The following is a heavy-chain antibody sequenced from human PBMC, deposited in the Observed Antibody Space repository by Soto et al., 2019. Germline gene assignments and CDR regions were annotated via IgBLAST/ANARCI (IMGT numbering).Heavy chain of an antibody. V-gene: IGHV3-48*02. CDR1: GFTFTSYS. CDR3: AREMGACSDSSCYPGPYDS. D-gene: IGHD3-16*01. Sequence: PGGSLRLSCAASGFTFTSYSMNWVRQAPGQGLEWVSYITSKSTTIKYADSVKGRFTVSRDNAKNSLYLQLNSLRDEDTAVYYCAREMGACSDSSCYPGPYDSWGXGTLVTVSS. J-gene: IGHJ5*02. CDR2: ITSKSTTI.